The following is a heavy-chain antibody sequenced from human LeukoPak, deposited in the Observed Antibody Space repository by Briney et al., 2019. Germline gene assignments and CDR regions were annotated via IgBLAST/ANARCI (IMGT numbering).Heavy chain of an antibody. D-gene: IGHD3-22*01. Sequence: ASVKVSCKASGYTFTDYGINWVRQAPGQGLEWMGWISAYNGNTNYAQNLQGRVTMTMDTSTNTAYMELRSLTSDDTAVYYCARRLTDSSGYYPYYYYGMDVWGQGTTVTVSS. J-gene: IGHJ6*02. V-gene: IGHV1-18*01. CDR2: ISAYNGNT. CDR3: ARRLTDSSGYYPYYYYGMDV. CDR1: GYTFTDYG.